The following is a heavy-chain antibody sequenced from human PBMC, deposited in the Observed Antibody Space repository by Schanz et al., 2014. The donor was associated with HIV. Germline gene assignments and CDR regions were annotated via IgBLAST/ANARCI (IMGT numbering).Heavy chain of an antibody. Sequence: QVQLVESGGGVVQPGRSLRLSCAASGFTFRNYAMHWVRQVPGKGLEWVAVISYDGSNKYYADSVKGRFTISRDNSKNTLYLEMNSLRPEDTAVYYCARETSGFSTSWPPRYHYYGMDVWGQGTTVTVSS. D-gene: IGHD6-13*01. V-gene: IGHV3-30*19. CDR2: ISYDGSNK. CDR3: ARETSGFSTSWPPRYHYYGMDV. J-gene: IGHJ6*02. CDR1: GFTFRNYA.